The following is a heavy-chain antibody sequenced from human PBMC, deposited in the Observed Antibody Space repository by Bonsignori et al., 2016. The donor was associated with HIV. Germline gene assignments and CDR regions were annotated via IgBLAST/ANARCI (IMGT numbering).Heavy chain of an antibody. CDR1: GYSISSGYY. CDR2: IYHSGST. V-gene: IGHV4-38-2*02. D-gene: IGHD6-13*01. Sequence: SETLSLTCAVSGYSISSGYYWGWIRQPPGKGLEWIGSIYHSGSTYYNPSLKSRVTISVDTSKNQFSLKLSSVTAADTAVYYCARDSGYSSSWFDYWGQGTLVTVSS. J-gene: IGHJ4*02. CDR3: ARDSGYSSSWFDY.